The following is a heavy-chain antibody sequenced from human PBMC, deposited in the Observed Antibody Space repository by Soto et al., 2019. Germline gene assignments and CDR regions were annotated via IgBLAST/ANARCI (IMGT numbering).Heavy chain of an antibody. CDR3: AKDSPYSASYKEDGFDI. CDR2: ISGSGGST. J-gene: IGHJ3*02. Sequence: EGQLLESGGGLVQPGGSLRLSCEASGFTFRSYAMSWVRQAPGRGLEWVSSISGSGGSTYHADSVNGRFTISRDNSKNTVFLQMNSLRAEDTAVYYCAKDSPYSASYKEDGFDIWGQGSLVTVSS. CDR1: GFTFRSYA. D-gene: IGHD1-26*01. V-gene: IGHV3-23*01.